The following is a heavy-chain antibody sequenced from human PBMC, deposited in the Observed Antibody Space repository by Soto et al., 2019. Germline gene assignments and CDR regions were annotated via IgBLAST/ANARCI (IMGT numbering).Heavy chain of an antibody. D-gene: IGHD3-10*01. CDR1: GYTLTELS. CDR2: FDPEDGET. CDR3: ARVRGLGGSGGAFDI. Sequence: ASVKVSCKVSGYTLTELSMHWVRQAPGKGLEWMGGFDPEDGETIYAQKFQGRVTITADKSTSTAYMELSSLRSEDTAVYYCARVRGLGGSGGAFDIWGQGTMVTVSS. V-gene: IGHV1-24*01. J-gene: IGHJ3*02.